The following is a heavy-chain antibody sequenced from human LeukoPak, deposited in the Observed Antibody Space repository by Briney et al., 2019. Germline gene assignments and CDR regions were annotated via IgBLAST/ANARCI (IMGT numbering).Heavy chain of an antibody. D-gene: IGHD3-22*01. J-gene: IGHJ4*02. Sequence: ASVQVSCKTSGYSFTNFGISWVRQAPGQGLEWMGWISAYNGDTNYVQNLQGRVTMTTDASTTTAYMELRSLRSDDTAVYYCARGYGYYDSSGHYCDYWGQGTLVSVSS. CDR1: GYSFTNFG. CDR3: ARGYGYYDSSGHYCDY. CDR2: ISAYNGDT. V-gene: IGHV1-18*01.